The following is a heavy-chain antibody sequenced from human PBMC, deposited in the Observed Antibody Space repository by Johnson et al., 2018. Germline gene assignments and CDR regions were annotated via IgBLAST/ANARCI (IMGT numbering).Heavy chain of an antibody. CDR1: GFTFGAYT. CDR3: ARGNWGYAFDI. Sequence: QLVQAGGDLVQPGRSLSLSCGASGFTFGAYTIHWVRQVPGKGLEWVSGVTWNSDSIDYAGSVRGRFTISRDNAKNSLYLQMDSLRVEDTAFYYCARGNWGYAFDIWGQGTLVTVSS. D-gene: IGHD7-27*01. CDR2: VTWNSDSI. V-gene: IGHV3-9*01. J-gene: IGHJ1*01.